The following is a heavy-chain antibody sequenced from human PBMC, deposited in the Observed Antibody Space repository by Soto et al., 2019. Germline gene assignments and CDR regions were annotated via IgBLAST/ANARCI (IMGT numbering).Heavy chain of an antibody. J-gene: IGHJ5*02. CDR3: GRVPFYDSSGYYSWFGP. Sequence: ASVKVSCKASGYTFTSSAFTWVRQAPGQGLEWMGWISANNGNTNYAQKLQGRVTMTTDTSTSTAYMELRSLRSDDTAVYYCGRVPFYDSSGYYSWFGPWGQGTLVTVSS. CDR1: GYTFTSSA. D-gene: IGHD3-22*01. CDR2: ISANNGNT. V-gene: IGHV1-18*01.